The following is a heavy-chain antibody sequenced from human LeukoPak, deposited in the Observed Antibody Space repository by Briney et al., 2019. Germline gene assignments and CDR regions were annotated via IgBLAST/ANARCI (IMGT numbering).Heavy chain of an antibody. CDR1: GGTFSSYA. CDR3: ARDSRSSSGWYGDY. V-gene: IGHV1-69*05. D-gene: IGHD6-19*01. CDR2: IIPIFGTA. Sequence: ASVKVSCXASGGTFSSYAISWVRQAPGQGLEWMGGIIPIFGTANDAQKFQGRVTITTDESTSTAYMELSSLRSEDTAVYYCARDSRSSSGWYGDYWGQGTLVTVSS. J-gene: IGHJ4*02.